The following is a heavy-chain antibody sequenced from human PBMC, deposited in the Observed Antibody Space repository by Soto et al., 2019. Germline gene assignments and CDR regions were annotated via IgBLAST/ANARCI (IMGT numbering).Heavy chain of an antibody. D-gene: IGHD3-3*01. Sequence: SETLSLTCTVSGGSISSGGYYWSWIRQHPGKGLEWIGYIYYSGSTYYNPSLKGRVTISVDTSKNQFSLKLSSVTAADTAVYYCARGITPDFWSGYDAGGWFDPWGQGTLVTVSS. CDR3: ARGITPDFWSGYDAGGWFDP. J-gene: IGHJ5*02. CDR2: IYYSGST. CDR1: GGSISSGGYY. V-gene: IGHV4-31*03.